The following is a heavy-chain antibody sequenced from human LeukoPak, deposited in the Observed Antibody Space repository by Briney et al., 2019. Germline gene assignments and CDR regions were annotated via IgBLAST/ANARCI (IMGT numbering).Heavy chain of an antibody. V-gene: IGHV3-64*01. D-gene: IGHD3-16*01. J-gene: IGHJ4*02. CDR2: ISSKGGTA. CDR3: ARGPLSYNHVWGNLDY. Sequence: PGGSLRLSCAASGFTFKTYAMYWVRQAPGKGLEFVSAISSKGGTAFYANSVKGRFTISRDNSMNTLYLQMGSLTAEDMAIYYCARGPLSYNHVWGNLDYWGRGTLVTVSS. CDR1: GFTFKTYA.